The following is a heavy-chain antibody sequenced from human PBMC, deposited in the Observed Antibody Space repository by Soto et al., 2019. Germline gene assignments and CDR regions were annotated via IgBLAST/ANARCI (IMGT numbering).Heavy chain of an antibody. CDR3: ARPDSSSCAASFDY. CDR1: GDSIDSTNNYY. D-gene: IGHD6-13*01. Sequence: QVQLQESGPGLVRPSETLSLTCTVSGDSIDSTNNYYWAWIRQPPGKGLEWIGSSSFTGNTFFNPSLKRRVNIFIATSKTQFSLRVYSVTAADTAIYYCARPDSSSCAASFDYWGRGTLVTVSS. CDR2: SSFTGNT. J-gene: IGHJ4*02. V-gene: IGHV4-39*01.